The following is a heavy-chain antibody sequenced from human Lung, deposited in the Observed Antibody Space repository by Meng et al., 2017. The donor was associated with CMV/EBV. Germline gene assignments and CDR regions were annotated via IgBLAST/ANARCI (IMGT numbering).Heavy chain of an antibody. Sequence: SXTLSLXCTVSGGSISSSSYYWGWIRQPPGQGLEWIGSIYYSGNTYYKPSLQRRVTITADTSKSQFSLELSSVTAADTAVYYCASLQKMGIATTGPHWGQGXLVTVSS. D-gene: IGHD6-13*01. CDR2: IYYSGNT. J-gene: IGHJ4*02. CDR3: ASLQKMGIATTGPH. CDR1: GGSISSSSYY. V-gene: IGHV4-39*07.